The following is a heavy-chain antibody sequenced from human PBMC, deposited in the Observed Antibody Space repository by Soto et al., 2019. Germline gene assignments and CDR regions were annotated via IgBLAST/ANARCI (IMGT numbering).Heavy chain of an antibody. V-gene: IGHV1-69*12. CDR3: ASDKTIFGVVLGY. CDR2: IIPIFVTA. J-gene: IGHJ4*02. D-gene: IGHD3-3*01. Sequence: QVQLVQSGAEVKKPGSSVKVSCKASGGTFSSYAISWVRQAPGQGREWMGGIIPIFVTANYAQKFQGRVTSTADESTSTAYRELSSRRSEDTAVYYCASDKTIFGVVLGYWGQGALGTVSS. CDR1: GGTFSSYA.